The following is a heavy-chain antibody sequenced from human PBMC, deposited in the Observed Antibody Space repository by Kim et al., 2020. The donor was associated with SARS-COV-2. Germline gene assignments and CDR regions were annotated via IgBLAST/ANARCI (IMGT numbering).Heavy chain of an antibody. J-gene: IGHJ4*02. D-gene: IGHD6-19*01. V-gene: IGHV3-30*18. CDR3: AKVGYSSGCLDY. CDR1: GFTFSSYG. CDR2: ISYDGSNK. Sequence: GGSLRLSCAASGFTFSSYGMHWVRQAPGKGLEWVAVISYDGSNKYYADSVKGRFIISRDNSKNTLYLQMNSLRAEDTAVYYCAKVGYSSGCLDYWGQGTLVTVSS.